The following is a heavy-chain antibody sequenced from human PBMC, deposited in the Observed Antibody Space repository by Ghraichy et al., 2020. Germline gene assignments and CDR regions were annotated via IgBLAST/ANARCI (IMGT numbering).Heavy chain of an antibody. V-gene: IGHV4-39*07. CDR2: IYYSGST. CDR3: ARPLYYYDSSGYLPGPPHWFDP. Sequence: SETLSLTCTVSGGSISSSSYYWGWIRQPPGKGLEWIGSIYYSGSTYYNPSLKSRVTISVDTSKNQFSLKLSSVTAADTAVYYCARPLYYYDSSGYLPGPPHWFDPWGQGTLVTVSS. CDR1: GGSISSSSYY. D-gene: IGHD3-22*01. J-gene: IGHJ5*02.